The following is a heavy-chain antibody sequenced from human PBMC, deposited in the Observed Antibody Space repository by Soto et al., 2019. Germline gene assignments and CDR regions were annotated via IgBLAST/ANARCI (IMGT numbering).Heavy chain of an antibody. CDR3: ARPGNYDFWSGYLTIYYYCMDV. Sequence: GGSLRLSCAASEFTFSTYAMTWVRQAPGRGLQWVATISDSGDITYYADSVKGRFTISRGNAKNSLYLQMNSLRDEDTAVYYCARPGNYDFWSGYLTIYYYCMDVWGQGTTVTVSS. CDR1: EFTFSTYA. D-gene: IGHD3-3*01. V-gene: IGHV3-23*01. J-gene: IGHJ6*02. CDR2: ISDSGDIT.